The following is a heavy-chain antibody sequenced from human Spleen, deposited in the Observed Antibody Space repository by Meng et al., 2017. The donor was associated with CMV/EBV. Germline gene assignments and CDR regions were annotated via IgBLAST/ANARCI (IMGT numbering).Heavy chain of an antibody. J-gene: IGHJ6*02. CDR2: FDPEDGET. CDR3: VRDYKGGYYDILIRGYYFGMDV. CDR1: GYTLTDLS. V-gene: IGHV1-24*01. D-gene: IGHD3-9*01. Sequence: ASVKVSCKVSGYTLTDLSMHWVRQAPGKGLEWMGGFDPEDGETIYAQKFQGRVTMTEDTSTDTAYMELSSLRSEDTAVYYCVRDYKGGYYDILIRGYYFGMDVWGQGTTVTVSS.